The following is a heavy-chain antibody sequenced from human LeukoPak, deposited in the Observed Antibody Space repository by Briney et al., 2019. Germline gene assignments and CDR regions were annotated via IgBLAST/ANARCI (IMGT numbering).Heavy chain of an antibody. CDR3: ARGGRTYDAFDI. J-gene: IGHJ3*02. CDR1: GFTFSSYA. Sequence: GRSLRLSCAASGFTFSSYAMHWVRQAPGKGLEWVAVISYDGSNKYYADSVKGRFTISRDNSKNTLYLQMNSLRAEDTAVYYCARGGRTYDAFDIWGQGTMVTVSS. CDR2: ISYDGSNK. V-gene: IGHV3-30-3*01. D-gene: IGHD2-2*01.